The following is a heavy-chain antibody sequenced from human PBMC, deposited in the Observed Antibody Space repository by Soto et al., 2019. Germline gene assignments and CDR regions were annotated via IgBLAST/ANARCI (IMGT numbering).Heavy chain of an antibody. CDR3: ASLDYGDYFDY. CDR1: GGSISSYY. Sequence: PSETLSLTCTVSGGSISSYYWSWIRQPPGKGLEWIGYIYHSGSTYYNPSLKSRVTISVETSKNQFSLKLSSVTAADTAVYYCASLDYGDYFDYWGQGTLVTVSS. CDR2: IYHSGST. J-gene: IGHJ4*02. V-gene: IGHV4-59*04. D-gene: IGHD4-17*01.